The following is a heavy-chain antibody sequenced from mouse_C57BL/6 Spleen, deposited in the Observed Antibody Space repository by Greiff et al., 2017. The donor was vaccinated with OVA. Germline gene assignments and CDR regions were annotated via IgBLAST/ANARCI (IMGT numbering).Heavy chain of an antibody. Sequence: ESGPGLVKPSQSLSLTCSVTGYSITSGYYWNWIRQFPGNKLEWMGYISYDGSNNYNPSLKNRISITRDTSKNQFFLKLNSVTTEDTATYYCARDWYYGSSLYAMDYWGQGTSVTVSS. CDR1: GYSITSGYY. CDR3: ARDWYYGSSLYAMDY. D-gene: IGHD1-1*01. J-gene: IGHJ4*01. CDR2: ISYDGSN. V-gene: IGHV3-6*01.